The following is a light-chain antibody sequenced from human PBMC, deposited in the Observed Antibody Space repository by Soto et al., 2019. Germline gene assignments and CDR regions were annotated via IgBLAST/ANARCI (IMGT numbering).Light chain of an antibody. V-gene: IGLV1-47*02. CDR3: AAWDDSLSGPV. CDR1: SSNIGSYY. CDR2: SNN. Sequence: QSLLTQPPSASETPGHRVTISCSGSSSNIGSYYVYWYQQLPGTAPKLLIYSNNQRPSGVPDRFSGSKSGTSASLAISGLRSEDEADYYCAAWDDSLSGPVFGVGTKLTVL. J-gene: IGLJ2*01.